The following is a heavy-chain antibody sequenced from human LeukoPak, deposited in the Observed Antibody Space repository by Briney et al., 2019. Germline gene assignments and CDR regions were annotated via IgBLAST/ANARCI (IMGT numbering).Heavy chain of an antibody. CDR3: ARDSVGWFAP. CDR2: ISSSSSYI. CDR1: GFTFSGYW. D-gene: IGHD5/OR15-5a*01. J-gene: IGHJ5*02. Sequence: GGSLRLSCAASGFTFSGYWMYWVRQAPGKGLEWVSSISSSSSYIYYADSVKGRFTISRDNAKNTLYLQMNSLRVEDTAVYYCARDSVGWFAPWGQGTLVTVSS. V-gene: IGHV3-21*01.